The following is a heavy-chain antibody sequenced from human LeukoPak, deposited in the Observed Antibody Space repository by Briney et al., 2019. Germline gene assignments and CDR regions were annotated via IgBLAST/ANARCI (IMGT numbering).Heavy chain of an antibody. Sequence: PGGSLRLSCAASGFTFSDYYMSWIRQAPGKGLEWVSYISSSAGIIYYADSVRGRFTISRDNAKNSLYLQMNSLRAEDTAVYYCARESNDYGGKLIDYWGQGTLVTVSS. CDR2: ISSSAGII. J-gene: IGHJ4*02. CDR1: GFTFSDYY. V-gene: IGHV3-11*04. D-gene: IGHD4-23*01. CDR3: ARESNDYGGKLIDY.